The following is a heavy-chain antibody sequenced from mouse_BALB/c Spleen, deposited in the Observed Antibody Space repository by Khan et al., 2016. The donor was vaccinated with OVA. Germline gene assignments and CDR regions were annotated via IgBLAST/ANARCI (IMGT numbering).Heavy chain of an antibody. D-gene: IGHD1-1*01. CDR3: ARSGLRWDFDY. CDR2: INPSTTYT. V-gene: IGHV1-7*01. CDR1: GYTFINYW. J-gene: IGHJ2*01. Sequence: QVQLKESGAELAKPGASVKMSCKASGYTFINYWILWVKQRPGQGLEWIGYINPSTTYTEYNQNFKDKVTLTADKSSRTAYMQLSSLTSEDSAVYYCARSGLRWDFDYWGQGTTLTVSS.